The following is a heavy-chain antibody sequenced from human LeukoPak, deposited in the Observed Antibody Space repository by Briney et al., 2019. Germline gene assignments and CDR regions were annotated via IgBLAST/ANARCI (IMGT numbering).Heavy chain of an antibody. D-gene: IGHD1-26*01. J-gene: IGHJ4*02. CDR1: GFTFSSYS. CDR3: AKEGSGVGAHFDY. V-gene: IGHV3-30*02. CDR2: IRYDGSNK. Sequence: GGSLRLSCAASGFTFSSYSMNWVRQAPGKGLEWVAFIRYDGSNKYYADSVKGRFTISRDNSKNTLYLQMNSLRAEDTAVYYCAKEGSGVGAHFDYWGQGTLVTVSS.